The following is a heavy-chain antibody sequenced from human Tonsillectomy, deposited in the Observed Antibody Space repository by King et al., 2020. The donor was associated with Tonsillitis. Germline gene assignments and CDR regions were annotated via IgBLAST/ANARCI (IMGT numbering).Heavy chain of an antibody. V-gene: IGHV4-34*01. CDR2: IKHSGSP. Sequence: VQLQQWGAGLLKPSETLSLTCAVYGGSFSDYYWSWIRQPPGKGLEWIGEIKHSGSPNYNPSLRSRVSISVDTSKNQFSLKLSPLTAADTAVYYCAKVGQSATRYGRDGSCYSYFGYWGQGTLVTVSS. D-gene: IGHD2-15*01. J-gene: IGHJ4*02. CDR3: AKVGQSATRYGRDGSCYSYFGY. CDR1: GGSFSDYY.